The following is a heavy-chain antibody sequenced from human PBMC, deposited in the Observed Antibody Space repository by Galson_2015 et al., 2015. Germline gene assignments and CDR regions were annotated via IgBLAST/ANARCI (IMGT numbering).Heavy chain of an antibody. CDR2: ISSSGDTI. CDR1: GFPFSDYY. D-gene: IGHD3-10*01. Sequence: SLRLSCAASGFPFSDYYISWIRQAPGKGLEWVAYISSSGDTIHYPDSMKGRFTISRDNAENSLFLQMNSLRAEDTAVYYCAREADDYYGSGSYFDSWGQGTLVTVSS. V-gene: IGHV3-11*01. CDR3: AREADDYYGSGSYFDS. J-gene: IGHJ4*02.